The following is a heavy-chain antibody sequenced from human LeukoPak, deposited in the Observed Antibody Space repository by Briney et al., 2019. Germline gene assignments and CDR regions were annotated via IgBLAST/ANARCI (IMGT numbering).Heavy chain of an antibody. CDR3: ARHWTYYDYVWGSYRPYYFDY. Sequence: PSETLSLTCAVYGGSFSGYHWSWIRQPPGKGLEWIGEINHSGSTNYNPSLKSRVTISVDTSKNQFSLKLSSVTAADTAVYYCARHWTYYDYVWGSYRPYYFDYWGQGTLVTVSS. V-gene: IGHV4-34*01. D-gene: IGHD3-16*02. CDR2: INHSGST. CDR1: GGSFSGYH. J-gene: IGHJ4*02.